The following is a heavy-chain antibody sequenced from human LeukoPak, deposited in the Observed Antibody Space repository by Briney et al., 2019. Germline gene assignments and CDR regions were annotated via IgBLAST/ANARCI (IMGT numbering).Heavy chain of an antibody. J-gene: IGHJ4*02. CDR3: AKGGWVAVTGMDS. V-gene: IGHV7-4-1*02. D-gene: IGHD6-19*01. CDR1: GYTFTGHA. CDR2: IYTKTGNP. Sequence: ASVKVSCKASGYTFTGHAMNWVRQAPGQGPEWMGYIYTKTGNPTYAQGFTGRFVFSLDTSVSTAYLQISSLKPEDTGVYYCAKGGWVAVTGMDSWGQGTLVTVSS.